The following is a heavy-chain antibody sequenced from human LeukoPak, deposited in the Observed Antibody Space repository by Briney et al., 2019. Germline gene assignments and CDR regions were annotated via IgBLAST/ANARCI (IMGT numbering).Heavy chain of an antibody. J-gene: IGHJ4*02. CDR2: ISGTGYTT. CDR3: AKVLWEFTSAPFDY. Sequence: GGSLRLSCAASGFSFSSYSMSWVRQAPGEGREWVSLISGTGYTTYYADSVKGRFTISRDNSKNTLYLQMNSLRADDTAVYYCAKVLWEFTSAPFDYWGQGILVTVSS. CDR1: GFSFSSYS. D-gene: IGHD3-10*01. V-gene: IGHV3-23*01.